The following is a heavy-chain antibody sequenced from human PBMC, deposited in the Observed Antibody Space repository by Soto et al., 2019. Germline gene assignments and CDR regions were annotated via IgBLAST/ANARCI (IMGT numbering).Heavy chain of an antibody. CDR2: IYYSGST. D-gene: IGHD3-10*01. CDR3: AGRKNSGAFDI. Sequence: SETLSLTCTVSGGSISSYCWSWIRQPPGKGLEWIGYIYYSGSTNYNPSLKSRVTISVDTSKNQFSLKLSSVTAADTAVYYCAGRKNSGAFDIWGQGTMVTVSS. J-gene: IGHJ3*02. V-gene: IGHV4-59*01. CDR1: GGSISSYC.